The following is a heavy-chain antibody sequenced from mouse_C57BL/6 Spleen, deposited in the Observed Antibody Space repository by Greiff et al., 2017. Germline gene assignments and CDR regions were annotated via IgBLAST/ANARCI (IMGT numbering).Heavy chain of an antibody. CDR1: GYSITSGYY. J-gene: IGHJ3*01. CDR3: ASPWFAY. V-gene: IGHV3-6*01. CDR2: ISYDGSN. Sequence: EVQLQESGPGLVKPSQSLSLTCSVPGYSITSGYYWNWIRQFPGNKLEWIGYISYDGSNKYNPSLKIRISLTRDQSKNQCFLKLNSVTTEDTATYYCASPWFAYWGQGTLVTVSA.